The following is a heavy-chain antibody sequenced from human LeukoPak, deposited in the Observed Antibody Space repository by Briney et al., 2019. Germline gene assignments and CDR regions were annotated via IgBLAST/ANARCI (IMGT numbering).Heavy chain of an antibody. D-gene: IGHD3-22*01. CDR1: GYTFTSYG. J-gene: IGHJ4*02. CDR3: ARSGVHYYDSSAVSY. CDR2: ISAYNGNT. Sequence: ASVKVSCKASGYTFTSYGISWVRQAPGQGLEWMGWISAYNGNTNYAQKLQGRVTMTTDTSTSTAYMELRSLRSDDTAVYYCARSGVHYYDSSAVSYWGQGTLVTVSS. V-gene: IGHV1-18*01.